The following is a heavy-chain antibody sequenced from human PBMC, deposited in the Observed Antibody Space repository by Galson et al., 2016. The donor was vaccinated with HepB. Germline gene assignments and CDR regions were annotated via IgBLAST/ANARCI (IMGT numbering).Heavy chain of an antibody. Sequence: SLRLSCAASEFNFKNYIMNWVRQAPGKGLEWVSAISGSGGGTYTYYADSVKGRFTISRDYSKNTVYLQMSSLRAEDTAVYYCAKVGDRDSSYYMDVWGKGTTVTVSS. CDR1: EFNFKNYI. V-gene: IGHV3-23*01. D-gene: IGHD3-16*01. CDR2: ISGSGGGT. CDR3: AKVGDRDSSYYMDV. J-gene: IGHJ6*03.